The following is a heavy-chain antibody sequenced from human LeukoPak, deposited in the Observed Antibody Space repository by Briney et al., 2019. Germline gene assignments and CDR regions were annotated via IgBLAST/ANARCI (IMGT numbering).Heavy chain of an antibody. Sequence: SVKVSCKASGGTFSSYAISWVRQAPGQGLEWMGGIIPIFGTANYAQKFQGRVTITTDESTSTAYMELSSLRSEDTAAYYCARSFGVVISKIPPSYYYYYMDVWGKGTTVTVSS. V-gene: IGHV1-69*05. CDR3: ARSFGVVISKIPPSYYYYYMDV. CDR2: IIPIFGTA. CDR1: GGTFSSYA. J-gene: IGHJ6*03. D-gene: IGHD3-3*01.